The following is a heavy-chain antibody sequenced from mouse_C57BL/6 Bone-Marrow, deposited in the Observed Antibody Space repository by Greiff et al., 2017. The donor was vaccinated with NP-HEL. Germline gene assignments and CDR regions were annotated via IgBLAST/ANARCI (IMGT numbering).Heavy chain of an antibody. CDR1: GYTFTSYW. Sequence: QVQLQQPGAELVKPGASVKLSCKASGYTFTSYWMHWVKQRPGQGLEWIGMIHPNSGSTNFNEKFKSKATLPVDKSSSTAYMQLSSLTSDDSAVYYCARWGTTVVATPYYYAMDYWGQGTSVTVSS. J-gene: IGHJ4*01. CDR2: IHPNSGST. V-gene: IGHV1-64*01. CDR3: ARWGTTVVATPYYYAMDY. D-gene: IGHD1-1*01.